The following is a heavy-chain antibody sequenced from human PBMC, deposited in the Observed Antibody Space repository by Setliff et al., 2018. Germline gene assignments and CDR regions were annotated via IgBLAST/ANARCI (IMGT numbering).Heavy chain of an antibody. CDR2: ISASGDTT. CDR1: GYTSSSYA. V-gene: IGHV3-23*01. D-gene: IGHD3-9*01. Sequence: GGSLRLSCAASGYTSSSYAMTWVRQAPGKGLEWVSIISASGDTTYYADSVKGRFTISRDNSKNTLYLQMNSLRAEDTAVYYCAKHGAYNDFLTGYNFYYDMDVWGQGTTVTVS. CDR3: AKHGAYNDFLTGYNFYYDMDV. J-gene: IGHJ6*02.